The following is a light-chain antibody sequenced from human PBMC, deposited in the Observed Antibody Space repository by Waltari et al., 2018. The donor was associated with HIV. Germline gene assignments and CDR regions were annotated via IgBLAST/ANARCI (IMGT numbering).Light chain of an antibody. V-gene: IGLV1-36*01. CDR2: HDD. CDR3: ATWDDGLNALL. CDR1: NSNIGRHA. J-gene: IGLJ2*01. Sequence: QSVLTQSPSVSEAPGQRVTISCSGSNSNIGRHAATWYRQSPGKPPKLLVYHDDLILSGVSDRLSASKSGTSASLAINDLQSEDESLYYCATWDDGLNALLFGGGTKVTVL.